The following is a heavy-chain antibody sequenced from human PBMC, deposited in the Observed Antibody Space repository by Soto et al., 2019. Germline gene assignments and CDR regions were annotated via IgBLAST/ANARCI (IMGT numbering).Heavy chain of an antibody. D-gene: IGHD2-21*02. CDR1: GDTFTDYY. J-gene: IGHJ4*02. CDR2: VNPSGGHT. V-gene: IGHV1-46*01. CDR3: ARGGHVVVVTAALDY. Sequence: QVQLVQSGAEVKKPGASVKVSCKASGDTFTDYYIHWVRQAPGQGLEWMGTVNPSGGHTTYAQHFLGSMTMTRDTSTTTLYMELNSLTSQDTAVYYCARGGHVVVVTAALDYWGQGTLVTVSS.